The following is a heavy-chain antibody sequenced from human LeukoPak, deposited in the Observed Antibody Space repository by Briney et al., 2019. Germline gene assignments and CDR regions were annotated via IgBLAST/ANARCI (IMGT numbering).Heavy chain of an antibody. V-gene: IGHV4-59*01. J-gene: IGHJ4*01. CDR1: GASISSFF. D-gene: IGHD5-24*01. Sequence: SETLSLTCAVSGASISSFFCNWVRQPRGNGLEWIGYIYKSENTNYNPSLKSRVTISGDTSKNEFSLKLTSVTAADTAEYYCVIGEGWQPDYWGQGTLVTVSS. CDR2: IYKSENT. CDR3: VIGEGWQPDY.